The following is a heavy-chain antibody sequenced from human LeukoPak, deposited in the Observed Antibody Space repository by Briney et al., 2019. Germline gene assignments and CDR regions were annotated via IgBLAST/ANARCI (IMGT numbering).Heavy chain of an antibody. V-gene: IGHV3-30-3*01. CDR3: ARLDTAMGTFDY. Sequence: GGSLRLSCAASGFTFSSYAMPWVRQAPGKGLEWVAVISYDGSNKYYADSVKGRFTISRDNSKNTLYLQMNSLRAEDTAVYYCARLDTAMGTFDYWGQGTLVTVSS. CDR2: ISYDGSNK. D-gene: IGHD5-18*01. CDR1: GFTFSSYA. J-gene: IGHJ4*02.